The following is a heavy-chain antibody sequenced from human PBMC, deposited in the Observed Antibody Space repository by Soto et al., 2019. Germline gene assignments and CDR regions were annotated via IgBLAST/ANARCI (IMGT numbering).Heavy chain of an antibody. J-gene: IGHJ4*02. V-gene: IGHV3-74*01. CDR1: GFTFSSYW. CDR2: INSDGSST. Sequence: EVQLVESGGGLVQPGGSVRLSCAASGFTFSSYWIHWVRQAPGKGLVWVSRINSDGSSTSYADSVKGRFTISRDNAKNTLYLQMNSLRAEDTAVYYCARNWYYYDSSGYYAPGDYWGQGTLVTVSS. CDR3: ARNWYYYDSSGYYAPGDY. D-gene: IGHD3-22*01.